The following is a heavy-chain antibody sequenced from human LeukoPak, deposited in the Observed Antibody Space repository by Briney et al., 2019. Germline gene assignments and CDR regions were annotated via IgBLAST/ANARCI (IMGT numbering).Heavy chain of an antibody. J-gene: IGHJ3*02. CDR3: AREWGYDFWSGYYTNAFDI. V-gene: IGHV1-69*04. D-gene: IGHD3-3*01. Sequence: SVKVSCKASGGTFSSYTISWVRQAPGQGLEWMGRIIPILGIANYAQKFQGRVTITADESTSTAYMELSSLRSEDTAVYYCAREWGYDFWSGYYTNAFDIWGQGTMVTVSS. CDR2: IIPILGIA. CDR1: GGTFSSYT.